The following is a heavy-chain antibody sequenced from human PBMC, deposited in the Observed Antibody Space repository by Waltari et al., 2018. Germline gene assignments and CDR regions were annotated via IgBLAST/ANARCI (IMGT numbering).Heavy chain of an antibody. Sequence: QVQLVQSGAEVKKSGSLVTVSCKASGGTLSSYAISWVRQSPGQRLEWMGGIIPIFGTANYAQKFQGRVTITTDESTSTAYMELSSLRSEDTVVYYCARKIAAAGTQEEYFQHWGQGTLVTVSS. V-gene: IGHV1-69*05. CDR3: ARKIAAAGTQEEYFQH. J-gene: IGHJ1*01. CDR2: IIPIFGTA. D-gene: IGHD6-13*01. CDR1: GGTLSSYA.